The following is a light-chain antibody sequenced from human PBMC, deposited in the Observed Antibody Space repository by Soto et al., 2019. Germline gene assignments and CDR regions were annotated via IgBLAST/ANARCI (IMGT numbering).Light chain of an antibody. CDR3: AAWDDSLNGCD. CDR2: NNN. J-gene: IGLJ2*01. CDR1: SSNIGRNT. Sequence: QSVLTQPPSASGTPGQRVTISCSGSSSNIGRNTVNWYQQLPGTAPKLVIYNNNQRPSGVPDRFSGSKSGTSASLAIRGLQSEDEADYYCAAWDDSLNGCDFGGGTKLTVL. V-gene: IGLV1-44*01.